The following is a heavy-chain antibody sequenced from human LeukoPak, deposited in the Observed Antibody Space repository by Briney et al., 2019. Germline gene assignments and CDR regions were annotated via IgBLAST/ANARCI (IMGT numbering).Heavy chain of an antibody. CDR3: ARERITLDY. V-gene: IGHV4-61*02. Sequence: SETLSLTCTVSGGSISSGSYYWSWIRQPAGKGLEWIGRIYTSGSTNYNPSLKSRVTLSVDTSKNQFSLKLSSVTAADTAVYYCARERITLDYWGQGTLVTVSS. J-gene: IGHJ4*02. CDR1: GGSISSGSYY. D-gene: IGHD3-10*01. CDR2: IYTSGST.